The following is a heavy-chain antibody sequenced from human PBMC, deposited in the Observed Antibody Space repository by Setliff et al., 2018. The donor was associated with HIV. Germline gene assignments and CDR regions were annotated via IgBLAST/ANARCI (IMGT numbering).Heavy chain of an antibody. D-gene: IGHD3-16*01. J-gene: IGHJ4*02. CDR2: IHIGGNT. CDR3: ATERWLYQNFDS. CDR1: GGSVSTSSYY. V-gene: IGHV4-39*07. Sequence: SETLSLTCTVSGGSVSTSSYYWGWIRQPPGKGLEWIGRIHIGGNTNYNPSLKSRVTMSVDTSKNQFSLNLNSVTATDTAIYYCATERWLYQNFDSWGQGTQVTVSS.